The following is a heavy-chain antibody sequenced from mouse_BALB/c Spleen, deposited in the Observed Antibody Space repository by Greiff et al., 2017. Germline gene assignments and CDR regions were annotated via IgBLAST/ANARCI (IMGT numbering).Heavy chain of an antibody. V-gene: IGHV2-9*02. CDR1: GFSLTSYG. CDR3: ARGGYYRYDVAAY. CDR2: IWAGGST. D-gene: IGHD2-14*01. Sequence: VKVVESGPGLVAPSQSLSITCTVSGFSLTSYGVHWVRQPPGKGLEWLGVIWAGGSTNYNSALMSRLSISKDNSKSQVFLKMNSLQTDDTAMYYCARGGYYRYDVAAYWGQGTLVTVSA. J-gene: IGHJ3*01.